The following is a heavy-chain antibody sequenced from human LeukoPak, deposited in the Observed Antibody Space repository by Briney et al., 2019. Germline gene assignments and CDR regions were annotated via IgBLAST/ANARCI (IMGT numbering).Heavy chain of an antibody. CDR3: ARSEEWFGEFAFDI. V-gene: IGHV1-18*01. D-gene: IGHD3-10*01. CDR2: ISAYNGNT. J-gene: IGHJ3*02. Sequence: ASVKVSCKASGYTFTSYGISWVRQAPGQGLEWMGWISAYNGNTNYAQKLQGRVTMTTDTSTSTAYMELRSLRSDDTAVYYCARSEEWFGEFAFDIWAKGQWSPSLQ. CDR1: GYTFTSYG.